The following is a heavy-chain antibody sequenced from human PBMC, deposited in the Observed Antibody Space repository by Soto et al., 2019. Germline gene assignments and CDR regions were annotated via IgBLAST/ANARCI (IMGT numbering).Heavy chain of an antibody. J-gene: IGHJ4*02. CDR2: IYYAGTT. CDR1: GASFSPNY. Sequence: SETLSLTCTVSGASFSPNYWAWIRQPPGKGLEWIGYIYYAGTTRYNPSLESRVTISLDTSKNQFSLKLSSVTAADTAVYYCARAPYDPSGYFDYWGQGTLVTVSS. CDR3: ARAPYDPSGYFDY. D-gene: IGHD3-22*01. V-gene: IGHV4-59*12.